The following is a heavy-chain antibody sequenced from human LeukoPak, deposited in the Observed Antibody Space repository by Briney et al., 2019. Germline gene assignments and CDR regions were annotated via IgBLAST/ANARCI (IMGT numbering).Heavy chain of an antibody. CDR1: GDTVFSTTAA. Sequence: SQTLSLTYAISGDTVFSTTAAWNWIRQSPSRGLEWLGRTYYRSEWYHDYGSSVQSRITISPDTSKNQFSLQLTSVTPEDTAVYYCTRDRGGMGVWGQGTTVTVSS. J-gene: IGHJ6*02. V-gene: IGHV6-1*01. D-gene: IGHD3-10*01. CDR3: TRDRGGMGV. CDR2: TYYRSEWYH.